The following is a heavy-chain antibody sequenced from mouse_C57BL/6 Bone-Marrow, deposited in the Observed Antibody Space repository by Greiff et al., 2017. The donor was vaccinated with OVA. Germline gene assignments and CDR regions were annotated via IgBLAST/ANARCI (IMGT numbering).Heavy chain of an antibody. CDR1: GFSLTSYG. J-gene: IGHJ4*01. CDR3: ARKVYYYGSSSLYAMDY. D-gene: IGHD1-1*01. V-gene: IGHV2-2*01. CDR2: IWSGGST. Sequence: VMLVESGPGLVQPSQSLSITCTVSGFSLTSYGVHWVRQSPGKGLEWLGVIWSGGSTDYNAAFISRLSISKDNSKSQVFFKMNSLQADDTAIYYCARKVYYYGSSSLYAMDYWGQGTSVTVSS.